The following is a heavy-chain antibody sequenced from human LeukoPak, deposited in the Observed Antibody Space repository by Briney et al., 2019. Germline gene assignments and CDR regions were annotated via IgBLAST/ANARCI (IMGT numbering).Heavy chain of an antibody. Sequence: SQTLSLTSTVSGGSIGNFYWNWIRQPPGKGLEWIGYIHDTGSTNYNPSRKSRVTISVDTSKNQFSLNLNSVTAADTAVYYCARDRYRLEYWGQGTMVTVSS. CDR3: ARDRYRLEY. D-gene: IGHD1-14*01. CDR1: GGSIGNFY. CDR2: IHDTGST. J-gene: IGHJ4*02. V-gene: IGHV4-59*01.